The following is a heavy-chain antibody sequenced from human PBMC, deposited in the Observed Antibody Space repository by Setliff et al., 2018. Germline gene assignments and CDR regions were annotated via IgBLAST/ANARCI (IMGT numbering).Heavy chain of an antibody. CDR2: INPSGGYT. J-gene: IGHJ4*02. Sequence: SVKVSCKASGHTFTSYFMQWVRQAPGQGLEWMGMINPSGGYTIYAQKFQGRVTMTRDTSTSTVYLELSSLRSEDTAVYYCARGLIVLPGPSGDMGYFDYWGQGTLVTVS. CDR1: GHTFTSYF. D-gene: IGHD2-8*01. V-gene: IGHV1-46*01. CDR3: ARGLIVLPGPSGDMGYFDY.